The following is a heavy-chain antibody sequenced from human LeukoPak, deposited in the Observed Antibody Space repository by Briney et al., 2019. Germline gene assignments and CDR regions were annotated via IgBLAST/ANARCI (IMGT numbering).Heavy chain of an antibody. J-gene: IGHJ4*01. D-gene: IGHD2-8*01. V-gene: IGHV1-8*01. Sequence: GASVKVSCKAAIYTITSYDTNWGRQAPGQGRGWMCWMNPDMGNTGYTQHFRGRVSMTTNSSRTTASMELGRRTSDDTAGYFLARGSNRGYCTIANRYTVDYWGQGTLVSVSS. CDR1: IYTITSYD. CDR3: ARGSNRGYCTIANRYTVDY. CDR2: MNPDMGNT.